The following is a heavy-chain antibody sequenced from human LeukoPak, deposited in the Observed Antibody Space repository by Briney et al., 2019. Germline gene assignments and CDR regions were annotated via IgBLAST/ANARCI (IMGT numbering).Heavy chain of an antibody. V-gene: IGHV3-30-3*01. CDR2: ISYDGSNK. J-gene: IGHJ4*02. D-gene: IGHD6-19*01. CDR3: ARDIGSSGTFDY. Sequence: GGSLRLSCAASGFTFSSYAMHWVRQAAGKGLEWVAVISYDGSNKYYADSVKGRFTISRDNSKNTLYLQMNSLRAEDTAVYYCARDIGSSGTFDYWGQGTLVTVSS. CDR1: GFTFSSYA.